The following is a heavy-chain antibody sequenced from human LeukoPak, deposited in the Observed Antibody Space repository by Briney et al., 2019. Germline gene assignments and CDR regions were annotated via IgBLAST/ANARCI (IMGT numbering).Heavy chain of an antibody. J-gene: IGHJ4*02. CDR3: TRDASLSQPGGFDY. D-gene: IGHD6-13*01. CDR1: GFTVSSNY. Sequence: GGSLRLSCVASGFTVSSNYMSWVRQAPGKGLEWVSVIYSAGNTYYADSVKGRFTISRHNSKNTLYLQMNSLRAEDTAVYYCTRDASLSQPGGFDYWGQGTLVTVSS. CDR2: IYSAGNT. V-gene: IGHV3-66*01.